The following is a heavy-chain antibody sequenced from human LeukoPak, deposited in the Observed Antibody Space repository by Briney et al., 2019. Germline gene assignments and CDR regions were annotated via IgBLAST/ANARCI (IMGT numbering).Heavy chain of an antibody. CDR2: IYYSGST. J-gene: IGHJ4*02. V-gene: IGHV4-39*01. CDR1: GGSISSSSFY. Sequence: SETLSLTCTVSGGSISSSSFYWGWIRQPPGKGLEWIGSIYYSGSTYYNPSLKSRVTISVDTSKNQFSLKLSSVTAADTAVYYCARQGLRYFDWLLSLRGAFDYWGQGTLVTVSS. D-gene: IGHD3-9*01. CDR3: ARQGLRYFDWLLSLRGAFDY.